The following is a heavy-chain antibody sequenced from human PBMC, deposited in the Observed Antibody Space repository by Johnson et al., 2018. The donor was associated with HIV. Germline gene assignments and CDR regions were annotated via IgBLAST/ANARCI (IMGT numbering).Heavy chain of an antibody. D-gene: IGHD3-22*01. Sequence: VQLVESGGGLVQPGRSLRLSCTASGFTFGDYAMSWFRQAPGKALEWVSVIYSGGSTYYADSVKGRFTTSRDNSNNTLYLKINSLRAEDTAVYYCARVITMIVVVIGDIWGQGTMVTVSS. CDR3: ARVITMIVVVIGDI. V-gene: IGHV3-66*01. CDR1: GFTFGDYA. J-gene: IGHJ3*02. CDR2: IYSGGST.